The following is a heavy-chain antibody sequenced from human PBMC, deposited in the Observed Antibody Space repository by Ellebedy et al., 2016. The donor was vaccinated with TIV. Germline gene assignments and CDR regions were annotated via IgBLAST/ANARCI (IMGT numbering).Heavy chain of an antibody. V-gene: IGHV5-51*01. CDR2: IYPGDSDS. Sequence: GESLKISCKVSGYSFTRYWIAWVRQMPGKGLEWMGTIYPGDSDSRYSPSFRGQVTISADKSISTAYLQWSTLKASDTAMYYCARVGVDTALWGQGTLVTVSS. J-gene: IGHJ4*02. D-gene: IGHD5-18*01. CDR3: ARVGVDTAL. CDR1: GYSFTRYW.